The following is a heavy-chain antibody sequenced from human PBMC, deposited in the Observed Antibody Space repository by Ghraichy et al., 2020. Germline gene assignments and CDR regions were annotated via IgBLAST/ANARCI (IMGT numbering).Heavy chain of an antibody. D-gene: IGHD5-18*01. CDR2: INPSGGST. CDR3: ARDQFDTAMASPWNWFDP. CDR1: GYTFTSYY. Sequence: ASVKVSCKASGYTFTSYYMHWVRQAPGQGLEWMGIINPSGGSTSYAQKFQGRVTMTRDTSTSTVYMELSSLRSEDTAVHYCARDQFDTAMASPWNWFDPWGQGTLVTVSS. V-gene: IGHV1-46*01. J-gene: IGHJ5*02.